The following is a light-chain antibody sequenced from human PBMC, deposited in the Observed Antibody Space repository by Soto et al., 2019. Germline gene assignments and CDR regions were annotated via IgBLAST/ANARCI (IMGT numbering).Light chain of an antibody. CDR1: QSISNN. CDR2: GAS. Sequence: EIAMTQSPATLSVSLGERATLSCRASQSISNNLAWYQQRPGQAPSLLIYGASTRATGVPARFSGSGSGTDFLLRIGGPQSEDSAVYYCQQYNHWSSITFGQGTRLEIK. CDR3: QQYNHWSSIT. J-gene: IGKJ5*01. V-gene: IGKV3-15*01.